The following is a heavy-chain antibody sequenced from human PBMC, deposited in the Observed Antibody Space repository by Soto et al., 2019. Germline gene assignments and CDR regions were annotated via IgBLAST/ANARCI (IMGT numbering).Heavy chain of an antibody. CDR1: GFTFSNAW. CDR3: TTGLRGYCSGGSCAGNYYYYGMDV. V-gene: IGHV3-15*01. Sequence: GGSLRLSCAASGFTFSNAWMSWVRQAPGKGLEWVGLIKSKTDGGTTDYAAPVKGRFTISRDDSKNTLYLQMNSLKTEDTAVYYCTTGLRGYCSGGSCAGNYYYYGMDVWGQGTTVTVSS. D-gene: IGHD2-15*01. CDR2: IKSKTDGGTT. J-gene: IGHJ6*02.